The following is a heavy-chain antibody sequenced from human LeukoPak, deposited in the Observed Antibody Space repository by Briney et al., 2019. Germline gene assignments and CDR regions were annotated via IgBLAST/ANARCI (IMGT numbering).Heavy chain of an antibody. D-gene: IGHD3-10*01. J-gene: IGHJ4*02. V-gene: IGHV4-59*08. CDR1: GGSIRTYC. Sequence: SETLSLTCTVSGGSIRTYCWGWFRQSPEKGLESRGYIDYTGSTNYNPSLTGRVTISVDTSKNQFSLKLTSVTAADTAVYYCARRLLTTTVRGVRIAGSIDSWAQGTLVTVS. CDR2: IDYTGST. CDR3: ARRLLTTTVRGVRIAGSIDS.